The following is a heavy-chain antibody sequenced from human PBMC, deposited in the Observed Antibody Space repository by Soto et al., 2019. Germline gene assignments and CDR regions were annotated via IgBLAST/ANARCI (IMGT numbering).Heavy chain of an antibody. CDR1: GWSFSGYY. CDR2: INHSGST. J-gene: IGHJ4*02. V-gene: IGHV4-34*01. D-gene: IGHD3-10*01. Sequence: PSETLSLTCAFYGWSFSGYYWSWIRQPPGKGLEWIGEINHSGSTNYNPSLKSRVTISVDTSKNQFSLKLSSVTAADTAVYYCARGQSDYYGSGSYLYFDYWGQGTLVTVSS. CDR3: ARGQSDYYGSGSYLYFDY.